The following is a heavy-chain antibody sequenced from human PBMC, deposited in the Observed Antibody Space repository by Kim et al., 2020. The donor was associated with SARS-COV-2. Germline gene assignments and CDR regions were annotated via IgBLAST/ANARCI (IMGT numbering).Heavy chain of an antibody. CDR2: GRVT. D-gene: IGHD1-1*01. CDR3: TIPLEMTYS. Sequence: GRVTGHAEFVKGRFTISRDNAKNTLYLQINSLGAEDTAQYYCTIPLEMTYSWGQGTLVTVSS. V-gene: IGHV3-74*01. J-gene: IGHJ4*02.